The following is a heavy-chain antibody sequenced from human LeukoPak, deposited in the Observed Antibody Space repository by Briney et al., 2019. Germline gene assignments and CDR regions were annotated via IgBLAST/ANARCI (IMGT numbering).Heavy chain of an antibody. J-gene: IGHJ6*03. CDR1: GFTFSSYW. D-gene: IGHD1-1*01. CDR2: INSDGSST. CDR3: ARASGTDRNSDFYYMDV. V-gene: IGHV3-74*01. Sequence: PGGSLRLSCAASGFTFSSYWMHWVRQAPGKGLVWVSRINSDGSSTSYADSAKGRFTISRDNSKNTLYLQLNSLRSGDTAVYSCARASGTDRNSDFYYMDVWGKGTTVTVSS.